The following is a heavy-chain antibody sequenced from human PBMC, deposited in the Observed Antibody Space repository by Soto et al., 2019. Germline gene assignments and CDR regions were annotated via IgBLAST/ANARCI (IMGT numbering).Heavy chain of an antibody. CDR1: EDSVMPYY. CDR3: ARSAIPRGGWFRP. D-gene: IGHD2-21*01. Sequence: SESLSLTCNGSEDSVMPYYWSGIRKPAGKGLDWIGRIYASGSTNYNPSLKGRVSMSVDTSKKQFSLKMISVTAADTAMYYCARSAIPRGGWFRPWGQGVLVTVSS. J-gene: IGHJ5*02. CDR2: IYASGST. V-gene: IGHV4-4*07.